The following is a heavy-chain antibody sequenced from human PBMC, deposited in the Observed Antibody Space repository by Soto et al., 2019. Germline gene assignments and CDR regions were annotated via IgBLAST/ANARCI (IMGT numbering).Heavy chain of an antibody. Sequence: ASVKVSCKASGYTFTSYYMHWVRQAPGQGLEWMGIINPSGGSTSYAQKFQGWVTMTRDTSISTAYMELSRLRSDDTAVYYCARGGDVVVPAVTASRGPGTLVTVSS. CDR3: ARGGDVVVPAVTAS. CDR2: INPSGGST. CDR1: GYTFTSYY. D-gene: IGHD2-2*01. J-gene: IGHJ4*02. V-gene: IGHV1-46*01.